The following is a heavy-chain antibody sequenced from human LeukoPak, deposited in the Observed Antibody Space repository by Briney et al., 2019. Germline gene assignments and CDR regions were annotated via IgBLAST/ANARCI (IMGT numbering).Heavy chain of an antibody. Sequence: GGSLRLSCSASGFTFSNYWMSWVRQAPGKGLEWVANIKQDGSEKYYVDSVKGRFTVSRDNAKNSLYLQMNSLRAEDTAVFYCARAMIVVVPAASSDDAFDIWGQGTMVTVSS. J-gene: IGHJ3*02. CDR2: IKQDGSEK. D-gene: IGHD2-2*01. V-gene: IGHV3-7*01. CDR1: GFTFSNYW. CDR3: ARAMIVVVPAASSDDAFDI.